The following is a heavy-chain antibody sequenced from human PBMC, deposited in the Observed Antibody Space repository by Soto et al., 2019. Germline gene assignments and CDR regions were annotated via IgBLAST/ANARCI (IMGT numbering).Heavy chain of an antibody. Sequence: GGSLRLSCAASGFTLSSYAMSWVRQAPGKGLEWVSGISGSGDSTYYADSVKGRFTISRDNSKNTLYLQMNSLRAEDTAVYYCAKGVPGIAVAGTGYFQHWGQGTLVTVS. CDR3: AKGVPGIAVAGTGYFQH. D-gene: IGHD6-19*01. V-gene: IGHV3-23*01. J-gene: IGHJ1*01. CDR1: GFTLSSYA. CDR2: ISGSGDST.